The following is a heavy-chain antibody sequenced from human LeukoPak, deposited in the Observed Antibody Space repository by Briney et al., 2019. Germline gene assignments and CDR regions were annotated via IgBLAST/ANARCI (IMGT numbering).Heavy chain of an antibody. V-gene: IGHV3-7*04. Sequence: GGSLRLSCAASGFTFSSYWMNWVRQAPGKGLEWVANINQDGSEKYYVDSVKGRFTISRDNAKNSLYLQMNSLRAEDAAVCYCARGMIVVDWGQGTLVTVSS. CDR2: INQDGSEK. CDR3: ARGMIVVD. D-gene: IGHD3-22*01. J-gene: IGHJ4*02. CDR1: GFTFSSYW.